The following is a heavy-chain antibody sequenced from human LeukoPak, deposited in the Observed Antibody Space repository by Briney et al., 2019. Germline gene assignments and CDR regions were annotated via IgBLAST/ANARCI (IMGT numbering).Heavy chain of an antibody. D-gene: IGHD6-19*01. CDR1: GDSISSYY. V-gene: IGHV4-59*01. J-gene: IGHJ4*02. Sequence: SETLSLTCTVSGDSISSYYWSWIRQPPGKGLEWIGYIYYSGSTNYNPSLKSRVTISVDTSKNQFSLTLSSVTAADTAVYYCARTQQWLSPFDYWGQGTLVTVSS. CDR2: IYYSGST. CDR3: ARTQQWLSPFDY.